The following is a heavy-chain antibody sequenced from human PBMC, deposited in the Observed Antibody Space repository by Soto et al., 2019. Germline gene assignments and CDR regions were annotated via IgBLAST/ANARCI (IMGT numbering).Heavy chain of an antibody. CDR1: GFTFSSYA. CDR2: IGSSGGST. V-gene: IGHV3-23*01. CDR3: AKRRIAARPEYFQH. Sequence: GGSLRLSCAASGFTFSSYAMSWVRQAPGKGLEWVSAIGSSGGSTYYADSVKGRFTISRDNSKNTLYLQMNSLRAEDTAVYSCAKRRIAARPEYFQHWGQGTLVTVSS. J-gene: IGHJ1*01. D-gene: IGHD6-6*01.